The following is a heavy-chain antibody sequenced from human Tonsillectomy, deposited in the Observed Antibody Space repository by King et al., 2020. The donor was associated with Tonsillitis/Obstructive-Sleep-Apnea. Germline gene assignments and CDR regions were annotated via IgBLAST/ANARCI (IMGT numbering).Heavy chain of an antibody. CDR3: AREGGQYYDFWSGTHWFFDL. CDR2: ISYDAYNK. V-gene: IGHV3-30*04. D-gene: IGHD3-3*01. J-gene: IGHJ2*01. CDR1: GFTFSSYA. Sequence: VQLVESGGGVVQPGRSLRLSCAASGFTFSSYAMHWVRQAPGKGLEWVAVISYDAYNKFYADSVKGRFTISRDNSRNTLYLQMNSLRAEDTAVYYCAREGGQYYDFWSGTHWFFDLWGRGTLVTVSS.